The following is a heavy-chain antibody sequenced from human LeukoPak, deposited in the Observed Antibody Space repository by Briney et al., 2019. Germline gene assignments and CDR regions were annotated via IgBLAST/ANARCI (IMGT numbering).Heavy chain of an antibody. J-gene: IGHJ3*02. CDR1: GFTFSSYG. CDR2: IWYDGSNK. CDR3: ARDRGYYDSPDAFDI. V-gene: IGHV3-33*01. Sequence: GGSLRLSCAASGFTFSSYGMHWVRQAPGKGLEWVAVIWYDGSNKYYADSVKGRFTISRDNSKNTLYLQMNSLRAEDAAVYYCARDRGYYDSPDAFDIWGQGTMVTVSS. D-gene: IGHD3-22*01.